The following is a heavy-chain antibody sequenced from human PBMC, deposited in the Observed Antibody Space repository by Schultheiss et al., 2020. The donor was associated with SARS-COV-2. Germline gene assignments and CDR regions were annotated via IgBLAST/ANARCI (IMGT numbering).Heavy chain of an antibody. D-gene: IGHD6-13*01. Sequence: GGSLRLSCAASGFTFSSYWMHWVRQAPGKGLVWVSRINSDGSSTSYADSVKGRFTISRDNAKNTLYLQMNSLRAEDTAVYYCARVLAAAGRFYYYYYGMDVWGQGTTVTVSS. CDR1: GFTFSSYW. CDR3: ARVLAAAGRFYYYYYGMDV. J-gene: IGHJ6*02. V-gene: IGHV3-74*01. CDR2: INSDGSST.